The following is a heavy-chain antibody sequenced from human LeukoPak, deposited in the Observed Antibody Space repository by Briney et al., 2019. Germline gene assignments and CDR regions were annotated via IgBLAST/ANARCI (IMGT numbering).Heavy chain of an antibody. V-gene: IGHV3-21*04. CDR2: ITSSSTYI. Sequence: GGSLRLPCAASGFTVSSNYMSWVRQAPGKGLEWVSSITSSSTYIYYADSVKGRFTISRDNAKNTLFLQMNSLRAEDTAFYYCAKDYWYSGAFPQPVISWGQGTLVTVSS. D-gene: IGHD1-26*01. J-gene: IGHJ5*02. CDR3: AKDYWYSGAFPQPVIS. CDR1: GFTVSSNY.